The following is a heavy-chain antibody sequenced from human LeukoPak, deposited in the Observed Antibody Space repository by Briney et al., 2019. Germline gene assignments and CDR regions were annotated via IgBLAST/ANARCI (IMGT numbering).Heavy chain of an antibody. CDR1: GYTFTSYG. D-gene: IGHD3-10*01. V-gene: IGHV1-18*01. CDR2: ISAYNGNT. CDR3: ATTRYYYGSGSPGYAFDI. J-gene: IGHJ3*02. Sequence: GASVKVSCKASGYTFTSYGISWVRQAPGQGLEWMGWISAYNGNTNYAQKLQGRVTMTTDTSTSTAYMELRSLRSDDTAVYYCATTRYYYGSGSPGYAFDIWGQGTMVTVSS.